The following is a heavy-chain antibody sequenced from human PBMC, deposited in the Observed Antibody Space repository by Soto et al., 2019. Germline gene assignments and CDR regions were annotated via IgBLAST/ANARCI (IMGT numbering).Heavy chain of an antibody. V-gene: IGHV4-39*01. Sequence: EKFCHRCSGSGGMIRRSKYSGGCIRQPPGKGLEWIGSIYYSGSTYYNPSLKSRVTISVDTSKNQFSLKLSSVTAADTAVYYCAKGGSGSYSYAFDIWGQGTMVT. D-gene: IGHD3-10*01. CDR2: IYYSGST. CDR1: GGMIRRSKYS. J-gene: IGHJ3*02. CDR3: AKGGSGSYSYAFDI.